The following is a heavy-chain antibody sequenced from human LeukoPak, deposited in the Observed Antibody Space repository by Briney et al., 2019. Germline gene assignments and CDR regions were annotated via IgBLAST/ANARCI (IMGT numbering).Heavy chain of an antibody. CDR2: IYYSGST. J-gene: IGHJ4*02. V-gene: IGHV4-39*01. CDR3: ARHGSGWYYLDY. Sequence: SETLSLTCTVSGGSISSSSYYWGWIRQPPGKGLEWIGSIYYSGSTYYNPSLKSRVTISVDTSKNQFSLKLSSVTAADTAVYYCARHGSGWYYLDYWGQGTLVTVSS. CDR1: GGSISSSSYY. D-gene: IGHD6-19*01.